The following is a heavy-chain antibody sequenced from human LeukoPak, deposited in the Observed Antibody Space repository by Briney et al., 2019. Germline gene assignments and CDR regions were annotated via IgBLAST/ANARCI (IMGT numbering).Heavy chain of an antibody. J-gene: IGHJ6*03. D-gene: IGHD3-9*01. CDR3: ARTILTGYYPIYYYYYMDV. CDR2: INHSGST. V-gene: IGHV4-34*01. Sequence: SETLSLTCAVYGGSFSGYYWSWIRQPPGKGLEWIGEINHSGSTNYNPSLKSRVTISVDTSKNQFSLKLSSVTAEDTAVYYCARTILTGYYPIYYYYYMDVWGKGTTVTVSS. CDR1: GGSFSGYY.